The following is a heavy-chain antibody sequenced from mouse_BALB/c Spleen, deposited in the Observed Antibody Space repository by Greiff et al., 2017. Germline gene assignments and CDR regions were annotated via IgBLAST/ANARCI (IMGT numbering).Heavy chain of an antibody. V-gene: IGHV5-6-5*01. CDR2: ISSGGST. CDR3: ARDATVVPPFAY. D-gene: IGHD1-1*01. CDR1: GFTFSSYA. J-gene: IGHJ3*01. Sequence: EVQRVESGGGLVKPGGSLKLSCAASGFTFSSYAMSWVRQTPEKRLEWVASISSGGSTYYPDSVKGRFTISRDNARNILYLQMSSLRSEDTAMYYCARDATVVPPFAYWGQGTLVTVSA.